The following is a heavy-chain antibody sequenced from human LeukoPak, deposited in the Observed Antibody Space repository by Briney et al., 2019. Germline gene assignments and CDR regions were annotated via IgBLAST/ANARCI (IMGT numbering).Heavy chain of an antibody. D-gene: IGHD2-2*01. Sequence: SQTLSLTCTVSGGSISSGSYYWSWIRQPAGKGLEWIGRIYYSGSTYYNPSLKSRVTISVDTSKNQFSLKLSSVTAADTAVYNCASYCSSTSCSLGLDYWGQGTLVTVSS. J-gene: IGHJ4*02. CDR1: GGSISSGSYY. CDR3: ASYCSSTSCSLGLDY. V-gene: IGHV4-61*02. CDR2: IYYSGST.